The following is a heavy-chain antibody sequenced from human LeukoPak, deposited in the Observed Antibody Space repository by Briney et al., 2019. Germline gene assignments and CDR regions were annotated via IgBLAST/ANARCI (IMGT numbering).Heavy chain of an antibody. CDR2: ISSSSSYI. D-gene: IGHD6-19*01. CDR1: GFTFSSYS. CDR3: ARPSGIAVAGDYFDY. Sequence: PGGSLRLPCAASGFTFSSYSMNWVRQAPGKGLEWVSSISSSSSYIYYADSVKGRFTISRDNAKNSLYLQMNSLRAEDTAVYYCARPSGIAVAGDYFDYWGQGTLVTVSS. J-gene: IGHJ4*02. V-gene: IGHV3-21*01.